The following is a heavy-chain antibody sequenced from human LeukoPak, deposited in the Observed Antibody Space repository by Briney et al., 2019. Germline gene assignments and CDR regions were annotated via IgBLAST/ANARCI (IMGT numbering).Heavy chain of an antibody. CDR3: ARGGWYGY. CDR2: MNTNSGNT. D-gene: IGHD6-19*01. V-gene: IGHV1-8*01. CDR1: GYPFTSYN. J-gene: IGHJ4*02. Sequence: ASVKVSCKASGYPFTSYNVNWVRQATGQGLEWMGWMNTNSGNTGYSQNFQGRVTMTRDTSISTAYMELSSLRSEDTAVYYCARGGWYGYWGQGTLVTVSS.